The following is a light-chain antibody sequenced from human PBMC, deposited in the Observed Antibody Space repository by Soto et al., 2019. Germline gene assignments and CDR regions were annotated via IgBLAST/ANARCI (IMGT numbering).Light chain of an antibody. CDR3: HQRQSWPRT. CDR1: QYINTR. V-gene: IGKV3-11*01. CDR2: QTS. J-gene: IGKJ1*01. Sequence: EIVLTQSPATLSSFPGDRVTLSCGASQYINTRLAWYQHRPGQAPRLLIYQTSIRAAGIPARFSASGTGTDFTLTISDXQPEDFAVYYCHQRQSWPRTFGQGTKVDIK.